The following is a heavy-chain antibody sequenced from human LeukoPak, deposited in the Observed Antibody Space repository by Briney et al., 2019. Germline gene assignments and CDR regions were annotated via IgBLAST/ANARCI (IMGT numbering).Heavy chain of an antibody. V-gene: IGHV3-30-3*01. Sequence: GRSLRLSCAASGFTFSSYAMHWVRQAPGKGLEWVAVISYDGSNKYYADSVKGRFTISRDNSKNTLYLQMNSLRAEDTAVYYCARDRVAVAPPGWFDPWGQGTLVTVSS. J-gene: IGHJ5*02. CDR2: ISYDGSNK. CDR1: GFTFSSYA. CDR3: ARDRVAVAPPGWFDP. D-gene: IGHD6-19*01.